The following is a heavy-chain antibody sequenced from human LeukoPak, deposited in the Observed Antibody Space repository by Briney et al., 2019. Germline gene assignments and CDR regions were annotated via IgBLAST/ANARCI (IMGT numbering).Heavy chain of an antibody. CDR1: GGSISSYY. V-gene: IGHV4-59*01. D-gene: IGHD1-26*01. Sequence: SETLSLTCTVSGGSISSYYWSWIRQPPGEGLEWIGYIYYSGSTNYNPSLKSRVTISVDTSKNQFSLKLSSVTAADTAVYYCAREGAGAHYFDYWGQGTLVTVS. CDR3: AREGAGAHYFDY. J-gene: IGHJ4*02. CDR2: IYYSGST.